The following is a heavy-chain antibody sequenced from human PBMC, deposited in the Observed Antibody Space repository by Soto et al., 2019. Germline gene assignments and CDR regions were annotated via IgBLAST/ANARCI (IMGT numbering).Heavy chain of an antibody. J-gene: IGHJ6*02. D-gene: IGHD2-21*02. CDR2: IYPGDSDT. V-gene: IGHV5-51*01. CDR1: GYSFTSYW. Sequence: LKISCKGSGYSFTSYWIGWVRQMPGKGLEWMGIIYPGDSDTRYSPSFQGQVTISADKSISTAYLQWSSLKASDTAMYYCATPSRLNYYGMDVWGQGTTVTVSS. CDR3: ATPSRLNYYGMDV.